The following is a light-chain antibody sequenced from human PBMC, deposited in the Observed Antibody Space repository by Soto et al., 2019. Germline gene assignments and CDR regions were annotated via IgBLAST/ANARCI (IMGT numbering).Light chain of an antibody. Sequence: QSALTQPASVSGSPGQSITISCTGTSSDVGGYNYVSWYQQHPGKAPKLMIYDVSNRPSGVSNRCSGSKSGNTASLTISGLQAEDEADYDCSSYTSSSTLYVFASGTKLTV. CDR2: DVS. V-gene: IGLV2-14*01. CDR1: SSDVGGYNY. CDR3: SSYTSSSTLYV. J-gene: IGLJ1*01.